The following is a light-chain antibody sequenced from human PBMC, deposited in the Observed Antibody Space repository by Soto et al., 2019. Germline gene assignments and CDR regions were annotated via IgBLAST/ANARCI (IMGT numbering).Light chain of an antibody. CDR3: QHYYSTFPYT. CDR1: QSISSW. CDR2: KAS. Sequence: DIQMTQSPSTLSAFVGDRVTITCRASQSISSWLAWYQQKPGKAPKLLIYKASSLESGVPSRFSGSGSETEFTLTISSLQPDDFATYYCQHYYSTFPYTFGQGTKLEIK. J-gene: IGKJ2*01. V-gene: IGKV1-5*03.